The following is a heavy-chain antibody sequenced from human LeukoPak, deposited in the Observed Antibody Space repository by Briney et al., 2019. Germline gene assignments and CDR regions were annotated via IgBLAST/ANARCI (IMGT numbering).Heavy chain of an antibody. V-gene: IGHV1-69*05. D-gene: IGHD3-10*01. CDR2: IIPIFGTA. J-gene: IGHJ5*02. CDR3: ARDGYYGSGSP. CDR1: GYMFFNYG. Sequence: SVKVSCKASGYMFFNYGITWVRQAPGQGLEWMGRIIPIFGTANYAQKFQGRVTITTDESTSTAYMELSSLRSEDTAVYYCARDGYYGSGSPWGQGTLVTVSS.